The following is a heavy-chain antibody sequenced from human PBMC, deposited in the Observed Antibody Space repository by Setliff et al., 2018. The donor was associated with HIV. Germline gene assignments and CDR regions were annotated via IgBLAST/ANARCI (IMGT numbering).Heavy chain of an antibody. V-gene: IGHV3-23*01. CDR2: ISAGGDRT. J-gene: IGHJ4*02. CDR1: GFTFASYA. CDR3: AKDTGSWYPDV. Sequence: GGSLRLSCVASGFTFASYAMNWLRQAPGKGLEWVSVISAGGDRTYYADSVKGRFTISGDNSKNMVYLQMNIQRDEDTAVYYCAKDTGSWYPDVWGQGTLVTVSS. D-gene: IGHD6-13*01.